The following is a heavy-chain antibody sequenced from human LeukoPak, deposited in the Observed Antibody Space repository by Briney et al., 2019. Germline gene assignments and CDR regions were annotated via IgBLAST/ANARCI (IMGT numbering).Heavy chain of an antibody. CDR3: ARSPPWYYGSGSYFDY. D-gene: IGHD3-10*01. V-gene: IGHV3-66*02. Sequence: VQPGGFLRLSCAASGFTVSSNYMSWVRQAPGKGLEWVSVIYSGGSTYYADSVKGRFTISRDNSKNTLYLQMNSLRAEDTAVYYCARSPPWYYGSGSYFDYWGQGTLVTVSS. CDR2: IYSGGST. J-gene: IGHJ4*02. CDR1: GFTVSSNY.